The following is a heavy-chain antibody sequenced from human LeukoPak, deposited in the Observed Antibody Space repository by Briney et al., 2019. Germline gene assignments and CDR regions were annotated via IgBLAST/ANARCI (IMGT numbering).Heavy chain of an antibody. CDR3: ARDRIVMVTATFDN. D-gene: IGHD2-21*02. J-gene: IGHJ4*02. CDR1: GFTFSSYA. CDR2: ISGSGGST. V-gene: IGHV3-23*01. Sequence: PGGSLRLSCAASGFTFSSYAMSWVRQAPGKGLEWVSAISGSGGSTYYADSVKGRFTISRDNSKNTLYLQMNSLRAEDTAVYYCARDRIVMVTATFDNWGQGILVTVSS.